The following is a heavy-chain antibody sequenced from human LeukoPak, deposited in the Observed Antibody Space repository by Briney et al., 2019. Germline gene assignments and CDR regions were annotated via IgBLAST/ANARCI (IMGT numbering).Heavy chain of an antibody. CDR3: ARDVITIFGVVTRP. CDR2: IYYSGST. D-gene: IGHD3-3*01. J-gene: IGHJ5*02. CDR1: GGSISSGGYY. V-gene: IGHV4-31*03. Sequence: SQTLSLTCTVSGGSISSGGYYWSWIRQQPGKGLEWIGYIYYSGSTYYNPSLKSRVTISVDTSKNQFSLKLSSVTAADTAVYYCARDVITIFGVVTRPWGQGTLVTVSS.